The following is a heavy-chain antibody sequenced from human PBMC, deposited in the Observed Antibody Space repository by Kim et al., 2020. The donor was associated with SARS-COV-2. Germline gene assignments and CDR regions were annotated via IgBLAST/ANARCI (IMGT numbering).Heavy chain of an antibody. CDR1: GFTLSIYS. CDR3: VRENHWAFDI. V-gene: IGHV3-48*04. Sequence: GGSLRLSCATSGFTLSIYSMNWVRQSPGKWLEWFSHFSCICTITKHADSVRGRFTISRDNAKNSLFLQMNRLRAEDTAVYYCVRENHWAFDIWGQGTVVTVSS. CDR2: FSCICTIT. J-gene: IGHJ3*02.